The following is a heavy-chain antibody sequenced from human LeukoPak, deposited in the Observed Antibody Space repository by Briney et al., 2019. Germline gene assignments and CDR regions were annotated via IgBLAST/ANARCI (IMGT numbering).Heavy chain of an antibody. CDR2: ISYDGSNK. CDR3: AKARRGLLVDWFDP. V-gene: IGHV3-30*04. CDR1: GFTFSSYA. J-gene: IGHJ5*02. Sequence: GGSLRLSCAASGFTFSSYAMHWVRQAPGRGLEWVAVISYDGSNKYYADSVKGRFTISRDNSKNTLYLQMNSLRAEDTAVYYCAKARRGLLVDWFDPWGQGTLVTVSS. D-gene: IGHD3-3*01.